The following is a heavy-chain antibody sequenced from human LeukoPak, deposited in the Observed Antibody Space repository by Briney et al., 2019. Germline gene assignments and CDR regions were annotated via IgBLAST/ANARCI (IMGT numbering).Heavy chain of an antibody. V-gene: IGHV3-48*01. CDR2: ISSSSSTI. CDR1: GVTFSSYD. J-gene: IGHJ4*02. CDR3: AREASSGWHYFDY. Sequence: GGSLRLSCGVSGVTFSSYDMNWVRQAPGKGLEWVSYISSSSSTIYYADSVKGRFTISRDNAKNSLYLQMNSLRVEDTAVYYRAREASSGWHYFDYWGQGTLVTVSS. D-gene: IGHD6-19*01.